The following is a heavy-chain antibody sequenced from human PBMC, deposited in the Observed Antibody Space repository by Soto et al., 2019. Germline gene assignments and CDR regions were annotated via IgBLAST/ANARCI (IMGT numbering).Heavy chain of an antibody. CDR3: ARDLAAAGRGDY. D-gene: IGHD6-13*01. V-gene: IGHV4-4*07. J-gene: IGHJ4*02. Sequence: QVQLQESGPGLVKPSETLSLTCTVSGGSISSYYWSWIRQPAGKGLEWMGRIYTSGSTNYNPSLKRRVTRSVDTSKNQFARKLSSVTAADTAGYYWARDLAAAGRGDYWGQGTLVTVSS. CDR2: IYTSGST. CDR1: GGSISSYY.